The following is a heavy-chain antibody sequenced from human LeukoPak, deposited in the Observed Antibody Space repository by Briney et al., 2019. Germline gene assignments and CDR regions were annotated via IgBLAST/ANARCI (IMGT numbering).Heavy chain of an antibody. CDR1: EGTFSTYA. CDR3: ARGPSCSSTSCYGFYYFDY. J-gene: IGHJ4*02. D-gene: IGHD2-2*01. V-gene: IGHV1-69*05. CDR2: IIPIFVTA. Sequence: PVKVSCNASEGTFSTYAISSGREAPGQRLELMGGIIPIFVTANYAQKFQGRVTITTDESTSTAYMELSSLRSEDTAVYYCARGPSCSSTSCYGFYYFDYWGQGTLVTVSS.